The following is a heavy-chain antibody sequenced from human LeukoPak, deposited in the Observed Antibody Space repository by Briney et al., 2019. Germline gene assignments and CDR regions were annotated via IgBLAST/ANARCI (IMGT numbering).Heavy chain of an antibody. J-gene: IGHJ4*02. V-gene: IGHV4-34*01. CDR1: GGSFSGYY. CDR3: AVRAVVYGEPILFDY. CDR2: INHSGST. D-gene: IGHD2-8*02. Sequence: SETLSLTCAVYGGSFSGYYWSWIRQAPGKGLEWIGEINHSGSTNYNPSLKSRVTISVDTSKNQFSLKLSSVTAADTAVYYCAVRAVVYGEPILFDYRGQGNLVTVSS.